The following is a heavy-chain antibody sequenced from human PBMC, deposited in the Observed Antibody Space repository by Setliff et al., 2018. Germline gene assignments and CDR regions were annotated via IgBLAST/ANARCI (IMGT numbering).Heavy chain of an antibody. Sequence: ASVKVSCKVSGYALTELSIHWVRQAPGKGLEWMGGFDPEDSDTMLAQKFQGRFTMTQDTSTDTAYMELRSLSSEDTAIYFCASFLSNFSRPFDYWGQGSLVTVSS. CDR2: FDPEDSDT. CDR3: ASFLSNFSRPFDY. V-gene: IGHV1-24*01. CDR1: GYALTELS. J-gene: IGHJ4*02.